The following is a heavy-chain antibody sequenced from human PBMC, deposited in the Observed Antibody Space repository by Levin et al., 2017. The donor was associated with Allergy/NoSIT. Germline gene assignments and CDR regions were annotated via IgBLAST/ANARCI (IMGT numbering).Heavy chain of an antibody. V-gene: IGHV1-18*01. CDR3: ASTSSGYDEGSYFDY. Sequence: ASVKVSCKASGYTFTSYGISWVRQAPGQGLEWMGWISAYNGNTNYAQKLQGRVTMTTDTSTSTAYMELRSLRSDDTAVYYCASTSSGYDEGSYFDYWGQGTLVTVSS. CDR1: GYTFTSYG. D-gene: IGHD5-12*01. CDR2: ISAYNGNT. J-gene: IGHJ4*02.